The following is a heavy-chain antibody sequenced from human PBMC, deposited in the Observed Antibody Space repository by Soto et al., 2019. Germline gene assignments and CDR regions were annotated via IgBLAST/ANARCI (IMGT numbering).Heavy chain of an antibody. V-gene: IGHV3-21*06. Sequence: GGSLRLSCAASGFTFTRYSMNWFRQAPGKGLEWVSSISSTTNYIYYGDSMKGRFTISRDNAKNSLYLEMNSLRAEDTAVYYCARESEDLTSNFDYWGQGTLVPASS. CDR2: ISSTTNYI. J-gene: IGHJ4*02. CDR3: ARESEDLTSNFDY. CDR1: GFTFTRYS.